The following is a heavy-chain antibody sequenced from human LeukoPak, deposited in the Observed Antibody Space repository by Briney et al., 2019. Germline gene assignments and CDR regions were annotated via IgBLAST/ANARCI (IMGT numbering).Heavy chain of an antibody. CDR2: INPSSGGT. J-gene: IGHJ3*02. CDR1: GYTFTDYY. D-gene: IGHD3-22*01. CDR3: ASGFMGYDRSGYYDDAFDI. V-gene: IGHV1-2*02. Sequence: ASVKVSCKASGYTFTDYYMHWVRQAPGQGLEWMGWINPSSGGTNYAQKFQGRVAMTRDTSISTAYMELNRLRSDDTAVYYCASGFMGYDRSGYYDDAFDIWGQGTMVTVSS.